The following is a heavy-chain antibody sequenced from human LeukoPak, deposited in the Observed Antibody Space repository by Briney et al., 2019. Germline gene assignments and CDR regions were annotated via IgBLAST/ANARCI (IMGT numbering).Heavy chain of an antibody. Sequence: GGSLRLSCEASGFTFSSCAMNWVRQAPGKGLEWVAGVSGGGGITHYADSARGRFTISRDNSKSTLYLQINSLRAEDTAIYYCAKDPTDFDSSGQTYFDCWGQGTLVTVSS. D-gene: IGHD3-22*01. J-gene: IGHJ4*02. CDR3: AKDPTDFDSSGQTYFDC. CDR1: GFTFSSCA. CDR2: VSGGGGIT. V-gene: IGHV3-23*01.